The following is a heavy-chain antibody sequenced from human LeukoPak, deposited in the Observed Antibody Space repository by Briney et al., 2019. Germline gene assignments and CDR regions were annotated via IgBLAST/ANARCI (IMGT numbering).Heavy chain of an antibody. V-gene: IGHV3-21*01. D-gene: IGHD2-15*01. CDR1: GFTFSSYS. J-gene: IGHJ5*02. CDR3: ARDIGINWFDP. Sequence: GGSLRLSCAASGFTFSSYSMNWVRQAPGKGLEWVSSISSSSSYIYYADSVKGRFTISRDNVKNSLYLQMNSLRAEDTAVYYCARDIGINWFDPWGQGTLVTVSS. CDR2: ISSSSSYI.